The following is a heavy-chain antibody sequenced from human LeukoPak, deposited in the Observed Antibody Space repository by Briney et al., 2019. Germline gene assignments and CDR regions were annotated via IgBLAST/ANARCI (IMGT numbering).Heavy chain of an antibody. CDR2: ISYDGSNK. Sequence: GGSLRLSCAASGFTFSSYGMHWVRQAPGKGLEWVAVISYDGSNKYYADSVKGRFTISRDNSKNTLYLQMNSLRAEDTAVYYCAKSPMATIDYWGQGTLVTVSS. CDR3: AKSPMATIDY. CDR1: GFTFSSYG. V-gene: IGHV3-30*18. J-gene: IGHJ4*02. D-gene: IGHD5-24*01.